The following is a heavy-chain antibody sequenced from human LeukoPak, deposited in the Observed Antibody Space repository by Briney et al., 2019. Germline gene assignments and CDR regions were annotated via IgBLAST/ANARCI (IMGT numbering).Heavy chain of an antibody. J-gene: IGHJ5*02. Sequence: PSETLSLTCTVSGGSITTSTYYWAWIRQPPGKGLEWIGSIYYSGSTYYNPSLKSRVTISVDTSKNQFSLKLSSVTAADTAVYYCARGRSSSWYRGNWFDPWGQGTLVTVSS. CDR3: ARGRSSSWYRGNWFDP. CDR1: GGSITTSTYY. V-gene: IGHV4-39*01. D-gene: IGHD6-13*01. CDR2: IYYSGST.